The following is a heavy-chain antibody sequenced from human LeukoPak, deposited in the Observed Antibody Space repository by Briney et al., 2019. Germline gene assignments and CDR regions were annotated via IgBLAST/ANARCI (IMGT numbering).Heavy chain of an antibody. CDR3: ARGGCSGGSCNFDY. J-gene: IGHJ4*02. Sequence: SQTLSLTCAISGDSVSSNSAAWNWIRQSPSRGLKWLGRTYYRSKWYNDYAVSVKGRITINPDTSKKQFFLQLNSVTPEDTAVYYCARGGCSGGSCNFDYWGQGTLVTVSS. V-gene: IGHV6-1*01. D-gene: IGHD2-15*01. CDR2: TYYRSKWYN. CDR1: GDSVSSNSAA.